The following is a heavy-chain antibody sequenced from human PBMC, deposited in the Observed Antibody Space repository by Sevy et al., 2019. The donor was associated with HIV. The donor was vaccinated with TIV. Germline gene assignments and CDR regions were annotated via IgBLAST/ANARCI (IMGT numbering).Heavy chain of an antibody. D-gene: IGHD2-2*01. V-gene: IGHV1-18*01. J-gene: IGHJ4*02. CDR1: GYTFTSYG. Sequence: ASVKVSCKASGYTFTSYGISWVRQAPGQGLEWMGWFSAYNGNTNYAQKLQGRVTMTTDTSTSTAYMELRSLRSDDTAVYYCARDLDIVVPTSRGVIDYWGQGTLVTVSS. CDR2: FSAYNGNT. CDR3: ARDLDIVVPTSRGVIDY.